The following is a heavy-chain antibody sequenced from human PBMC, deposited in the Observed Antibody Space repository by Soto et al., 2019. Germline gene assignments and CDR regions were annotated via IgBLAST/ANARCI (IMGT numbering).Heavy chain of an antibody. D-gene: IGHD3-16*02. J-gene: IGHJ4*02. CDR3: ARRRGDYVWGSYRLFDY. CDR2: INPNSGGT. Sequence: ASVKGACKTSGYTYTGYYRHWVRQAHGQGLEGMGWINPNSGGTNYAQKFQGWGTMTRDTSISTAYMELSRLRSDDTAVYYCARRRGDYVWGSYRLFDYWGQGTLVTVSS. CDR1: GYTYTGYY. V-gene: IGHV1-2*04.